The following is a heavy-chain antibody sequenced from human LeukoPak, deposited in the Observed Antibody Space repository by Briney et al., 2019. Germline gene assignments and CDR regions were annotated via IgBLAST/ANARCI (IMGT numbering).Heavy chain of an antibody. CDR3: ARDISMVRGIMSPFDY. CDR2: INPNSGGT. CDR1: GYTFTGYY. V-gene: IGHV1-2*02. Sequence: ASVKVSCKASGYTFTGYYMHWVRQAPGQGLEWMGWINPNSGGTNYAQKFQGRVTMTRDTSISTAYMELKRLRSDDTAVYYCARDISMVRGIMSPFDYWGQGTLVTVSS. D-gene: IGHD3-10*01. J-gene: IGHJ4*02.